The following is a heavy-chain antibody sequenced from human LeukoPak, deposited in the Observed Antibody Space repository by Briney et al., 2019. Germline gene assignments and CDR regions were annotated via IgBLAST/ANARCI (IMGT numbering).Heavy chain of an antibody. CDR3: ARDQTYYYDSSGYHYYMDV. CDR1: GFAFSSYS. J-gene: IGHJ6*03. CDR2: ISSSSSYI. V-gene: IGHV3-21*01. D-gene: IGHD3-22*01. Sequence: PGGSLRLSCAASGFAFSSYSMNWVRQAPGKGLEWVSSISSSSSYIYYADSVKGRFTISRDNAKNSLYLQMNSLRAEDTAVYYCARDQTYYYDSSGYHYYMDVWGKGTTVTVSS.